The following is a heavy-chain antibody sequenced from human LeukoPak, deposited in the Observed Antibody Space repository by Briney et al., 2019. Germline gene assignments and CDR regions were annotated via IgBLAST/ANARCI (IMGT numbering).Heavy chain of an antibody. J-gene: IGHJ4*02. V-gene: IGHV3-7*01. CDR3: ARGGGDCTCPAY. CDR1: GFTFSNYY. CDR2: IESNGRER. D-gene: IGHD2-21*02. Sequence: GGSLRLSCVASGFTFSNYYMSWVRQAPGKGLEWVATIESNGRERYNVDSVRGRFTIPRDNAKSSLSLQMNTLGVEDTAVYYCARGGGDCTCPAYWGQGTLVTVSS.